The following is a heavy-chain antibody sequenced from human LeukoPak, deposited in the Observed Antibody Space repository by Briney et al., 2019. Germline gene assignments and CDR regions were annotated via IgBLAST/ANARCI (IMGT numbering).Heavy chain of an antibody. CDR2: ISHSGST. Sequence: SETLSLTCAVSDYSISSGFYWGWIRQPPGKGLEWIGSISHSGSTYYNPSLKSRVTISVDTSNNQFSLNLWSVTAADTAVYYCARDPSGGTHDYWGQGTLVTVSS. J-gene: IGHJ4*02. CDR3: ARDPSGGTHDY. D-gene: IGHD1-26*01. CDR1: DYSISSGFY. V-gene: IGHV4-38-2*02.